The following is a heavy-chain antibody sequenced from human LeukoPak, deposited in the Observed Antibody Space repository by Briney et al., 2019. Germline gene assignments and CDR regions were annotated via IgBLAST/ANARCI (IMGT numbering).Heavy chain of an antibody. V-gene: IGHV3-23*01. Sequence: GGSLRLSCAASGFTFSSYAMSWVRQAPGKGLEWVSAISGSGGSTYYADSVKGRFTISRDNSKNTLYLQMNSLRAEDTAVYYCAREFLEKGQYGDYEYFQHWGQGTLVTVFS. D-gene: IGHD4-17*01. J-gene: IGHJ1*01. CDR1: GFTFSSYA. CDR3: AREFLEKGQYGDYEYFQH. CDR2: ISGSGGST.